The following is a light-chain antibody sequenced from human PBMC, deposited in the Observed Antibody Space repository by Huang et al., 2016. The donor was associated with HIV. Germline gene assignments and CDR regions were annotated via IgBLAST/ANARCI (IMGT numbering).Light chain of an antibody. Sequence: EIVLTQSPATLSLSPGERATPSCRASQSVSSYLAWYQQKPGQAPRLLIYDASNRATGIPARFSGSGSGTDFTLTISSLEPEDFAVYYCQQRTFGQGTKLEIK. J-gene: IGKJ2*01. CDR3: QQRT. CDR2: DAS. CDR1: QSVSSY. V-gene: IGKV3-11*01.